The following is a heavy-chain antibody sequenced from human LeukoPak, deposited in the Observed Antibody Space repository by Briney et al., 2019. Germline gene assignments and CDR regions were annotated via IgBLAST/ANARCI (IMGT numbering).Heavy chain of an antibody. CDR3: ARGADNWFDP. Sequence: SVTVSCKASGGTFSSYAISWVRQAPGQGLEWMGGIIPIFGTANYAQKFQGRVTITADESTSTAYMELSSLRSEDTAVYYRARGADNWFDPWGQGTLVTVSS. CDR1: GGTFSSYA. J-gene: IGHJ5*02. V-gene: IGHV1-69*13. CDR2: IIPIFGTA.